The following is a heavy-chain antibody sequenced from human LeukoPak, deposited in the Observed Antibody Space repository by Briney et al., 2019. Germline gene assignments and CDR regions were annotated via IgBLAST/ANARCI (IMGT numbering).Heavy chain of an antibody. J-gene: IGHJ4*02. D-gene: IGHD2-2*01. CDR1: GGSTSSSSYY. Sequence: SETLSLTCTVSGGSTSSSSYYWGWIRQPPGKGLEWIGSIYYSGSTYYNPSLKSRVTISVDTSKNQFSLNLSSVTAADTAVYYCARLGPRGVYQLPRQFDYWGQGTLVTVSS. CDR2: IYYSGST. V-gene: IGHV4-39*01. CDR3: ARLGPRGVYQLPRQFDY.